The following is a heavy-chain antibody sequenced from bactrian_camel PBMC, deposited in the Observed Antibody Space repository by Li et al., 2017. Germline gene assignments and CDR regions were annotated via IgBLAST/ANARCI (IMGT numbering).Heavy chain of an antibody. J-gene: IGHJ4*01. V-gene: IGHV3S1*01. CDR2: ILTSGDT. CDR1: GFTFSRYA. Sequence: HVQLVESGGGLVQPGGSLRLSCAASGFTFSRYAVYWVRQAPRKGLEWVSGILTSGDTHYADSVKGRFTISPDNEKNTVYLQMNSLKPEDTAMYYCAADPLLMRPLNPSEYQIWGQGTQVTVS. CDR3: AADPLLMRPLNPSEYQI.